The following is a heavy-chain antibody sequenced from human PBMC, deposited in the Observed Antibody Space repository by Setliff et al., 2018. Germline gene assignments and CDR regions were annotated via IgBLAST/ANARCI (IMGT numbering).Heavy chain of an antibody. Sequence: LSLSCATSGFTFSHYGMHWVRQAPGKGLEWVAIIWYDGSNKYYADSVKGRFTVSRDSSTNTVYLQMNSLRAEDTAVYYCARASFSSGWYGGWEYYFDYWGQGTQVTVSS. J-gene: IGHJ4*02. V-gene: IGHV3-33*01. CDR3: ARASFSSGWYGGWEYYFDY. CDR2: IWYDGSNK. CDR1: GFTFSHYG. D-gene: IGHD6-19*01.